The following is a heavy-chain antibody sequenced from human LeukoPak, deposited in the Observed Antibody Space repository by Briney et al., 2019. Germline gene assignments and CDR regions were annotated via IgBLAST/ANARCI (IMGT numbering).Heavy chain of an antibody. CDR3: ARDRNVVVPAAMSYYYYYMDV. Sequence: ASVKVSCKASGYTFTDYYMHWVRQAPGQGLEWMGRINPNSGGTNYAQKFQGRVTMTRDTSISTAYMELSRLRSDDTAVYYWARDRNVVVPAAMSYYYYYMDVWGKGTTVTVSS. J-gene: IGHJ6*03. V-gene: IGHV1-2*06. CDR2: INPNSGGT. D-gene: IGHD2-2*01. CDR1: GYTFTDYY.